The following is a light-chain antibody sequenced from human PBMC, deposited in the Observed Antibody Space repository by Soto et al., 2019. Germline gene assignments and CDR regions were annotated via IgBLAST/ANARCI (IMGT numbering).Light chain of an antibody. J-gene: IGKJ3*01. V-gene: IGKV1-27*01. Sequence: DIQMTQSPSSLSASVGDRVIITCRASQGISNYLAWYQQKPGKVPKLLIYAASTLQSGVPSRFSGSGSGTDFTLTISSLQPEDVATYYCQKYNSVPEAFGPGTKVDIK. CDR1: QGISNY. CDR2: AAS. CDR3: QKYNSVPEA.